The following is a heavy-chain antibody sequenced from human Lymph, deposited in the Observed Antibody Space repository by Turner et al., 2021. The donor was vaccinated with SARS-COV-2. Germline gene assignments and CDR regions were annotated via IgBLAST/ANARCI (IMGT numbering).Heavy chain of an antibody. V-gene: IGHV3-53*01. J-gene: IGHJ6*02. CDR3: ARDLMEVGGMDV. D-gene: IGHD3-3*01. CDR1: GFTVSYNY. CDR2: IYSGGRT. Sequence: EVQLVESGGGLIQPGGSLRLSCAASGFTVSYNYMTWVRQAPGKGLEWVSVIYSGGRTYYADSVKGRFTISRDSSKNTLYLKMNSLRAEDTAVYYCARDLMEVGGMDVWGQGTTVTVSS.